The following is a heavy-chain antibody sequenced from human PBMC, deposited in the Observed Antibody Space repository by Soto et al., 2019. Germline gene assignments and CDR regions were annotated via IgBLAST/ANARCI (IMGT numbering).Heavy chain of an antibody. Sequence: QVQLVQSGAEVKKPGASVKVSCKASGYTFTSYDINWVRQATGQGLEWMGWMNPNSGNTGYAQKFQGRVTMTRNTAISTAYRERSSLRSEDTAVYYCARGGLGYCSGGSCLDFQHWGQGTLVTVSS. J-gene: IGHJ1*01. V-gene: IGHV1-8*01. CDR1: GYTFTSYD. CDR3: ARGGLGYCSGGSCLDFQH. D-gene: IGHD2-15*01. CDR2: MNPNSGNT.